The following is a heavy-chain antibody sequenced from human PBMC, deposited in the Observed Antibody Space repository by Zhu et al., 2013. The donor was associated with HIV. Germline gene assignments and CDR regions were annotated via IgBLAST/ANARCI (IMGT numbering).Heavy chain of an antibody. CDR1: GGTFSHYA. V-gene: IGHV1-69*01. CDR3: VRFNSIHVRRNGAYQYLYYGMDV. D-gene: IGHD2-8*01. CDR2: IIFVFNVA. J-gene: IGHJ6*02. Sequence: QVQLVQSGTEVKKPGSSVKLSCRASGGTFSHYAIHWVRQAPGHGLEWVGGIIFVFNVANSAETFQGRVALTADVSKSTAFLTLSSLTLADTASYYCVRFNSIHVRRNGAYQYLYYGMDVWGQGTTVVVSS.